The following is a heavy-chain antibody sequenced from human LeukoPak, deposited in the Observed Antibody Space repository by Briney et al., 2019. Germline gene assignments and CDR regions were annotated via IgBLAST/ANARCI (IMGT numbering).Heavy chain of an antibody. D-gene: IGHD1-26*01. J-gene: IGHJ4*02. Sequence: PGGSLRLSCAASGFTFSSYAVLWVRQAPGKGLEWVALISYDGSNKYDADSVKGRFAISRDNSKNTLYLQMNSLRGDDTAVYFCDRGAFSGSYPTSYFDYWGQGTLVTVSS. V-gene: IGHV3-30*09. CDR2: ISYDGSNK. CDR3: DRGAFSGSYPTSYFDY. CDR1: GFTFSSYA.